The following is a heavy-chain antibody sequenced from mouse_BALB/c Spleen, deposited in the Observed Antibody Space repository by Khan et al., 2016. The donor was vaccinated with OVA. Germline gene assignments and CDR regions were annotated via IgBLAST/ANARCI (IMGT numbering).Heavy chain of an antibody. CDR2: ISYSGRP. J-gene: IGHJ3*01. D-gene: IGHD3-3*01. V-gene: IGHV3-2*02. CDR3: ARGRAY. CDR1: GYSITSDYA. Sequence: EVQLQESGPGLVKPSQSLSLTCTVTGYSITSDYAWNWIRQFPGNKLEWMGYISYSGRPSYTPSLKSRISITRDTSKNQFFLQLNSVTTEDTATYDCARGRAYWGQGTLVTVSA.